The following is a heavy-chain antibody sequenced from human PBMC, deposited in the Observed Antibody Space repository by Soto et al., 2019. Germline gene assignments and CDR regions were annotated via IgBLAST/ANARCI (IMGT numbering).Heavy chain of an antibody. D-gene: IGHD2-8*01. V-gene: IGHV1-18*01. CDR1: GYTFTSNG. Sequence: QAQLVQSGAEVKKPGASVSISCKASGYTFTSNGVVWVRQAPGHGLEWVGWISPYNGKTEHAKNVNGRVTMTRDTSTSTAYMGLRSLRSDDTAVYYCARDRHNGKCCDAFDMWGQGKMVIVSS. CDR3: ARDRHNGKCCDAFDM. J-gene: IGHJ3*02. CDR2: ISPYNGKT.